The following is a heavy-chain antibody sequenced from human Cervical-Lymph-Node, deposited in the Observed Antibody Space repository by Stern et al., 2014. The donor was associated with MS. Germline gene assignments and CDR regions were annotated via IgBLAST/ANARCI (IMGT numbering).Heavy chain of an antibody. Sequence: VQLVQSGAEVKKPGASVKVSCKASGYTFTGYYMHWVRQAPGQGLEWMGWINPNSGGTNYAQKFQGRVTMTRDTSISTAYMELSRLRSDDTAVYYCARDLPPRIAARHMEDWFDPWGQGTLVTVSS. CDR1: GYTFTGYY. V-gene: IGHV1-2*02. J-gene: IGHJ5*02. D-gene: IGHD6-6*01. CDR2: INPNSGGT. CDR3: ARDLPPRIAARHMEDWFDP.